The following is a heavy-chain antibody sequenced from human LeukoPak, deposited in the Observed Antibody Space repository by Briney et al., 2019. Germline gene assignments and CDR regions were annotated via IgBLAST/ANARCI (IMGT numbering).Heavy chain of an antibody. Sequence: PGGSLRLSCAASGFTVSTNYMTWIRQAPGKGLEWVSVMYTLGNTNYADSVRGRFTISRDNAKNSLYLQMNSLRAEDTAVYYCAGEYYYGSGSDQNDAFDIWGQGTMVTVSS. J-gene: IGHJ3*02. CDR3: AGEYYYGSGSDQNDAFDI. D-gene: IGHD3-10*01. CDR2: MYTLGNT. V-gene: IGHV3-66*01. CDR1: GFTVSTNY.